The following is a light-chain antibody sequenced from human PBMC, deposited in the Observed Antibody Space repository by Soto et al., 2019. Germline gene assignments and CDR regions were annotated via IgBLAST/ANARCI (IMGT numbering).Light chain of an antibody. CDR2: AAS. Sequence: DIQMTQSPSSLSASVGDTVTITCRSSQDVGRWLSWYQQKPGKAPKILIFAASSLQSGVPSRFSASGSGTDFTLTITSLHSEDFATYYCQHANSFPFTFGGGTEVEIK. CDR3: QHANSFPFT. CDR1: QDVGRW. V-gene: IGKV1D-12*01. J-gene: IGKJ4*01.